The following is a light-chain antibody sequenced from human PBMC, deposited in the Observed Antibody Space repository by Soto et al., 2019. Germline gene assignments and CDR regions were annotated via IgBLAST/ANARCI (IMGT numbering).Light chain of an antibody. Sequence: DIQMTQSPSTLSGSVGDRVTITCRASQTISSWLAWYQQKPGKAPKLLIYKASTLKSGVPSRFSGSGSGTEFTLPISGLQPDDVAPYYCQHYNSYSEAFGQGNKVELK. CDR2: KAS. V-gene: IGKV1-5*03. CDR1: QTISSW. J-gene: IGKJ1*01. CDR3: QHYNSYSEA.